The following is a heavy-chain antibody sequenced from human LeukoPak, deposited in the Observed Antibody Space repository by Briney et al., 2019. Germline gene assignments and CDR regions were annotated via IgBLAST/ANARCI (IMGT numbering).Heavy chain of an antibody. D-gene: IGHD4-17*01. Sequence: GGSLRLSCAASGFTFSNAWMSWVRQAPGKGLEWVGRIKSKTDGGTTDYAAPVKGRFTISRDDSKNTLYLKMNRLKTEDTAVYHCTTDYGDYEGLDYWGQGTLVTVSS. CDR3: TTDYGDYEGLDY. CDR2: IKSKTDGGTT. J-gene: IGHJ4*02. V-gene: IGHV3-15*01. CDR1: GFTFSNAW.